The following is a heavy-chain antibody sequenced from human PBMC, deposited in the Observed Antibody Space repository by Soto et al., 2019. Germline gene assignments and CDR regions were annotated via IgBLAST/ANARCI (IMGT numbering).Heavy chain of an antibody. CDR3: ASGLDSDGLYNGGHP. CDR2: ILHIGST. CDR1: GGSISTTNW. J-gene: IGHJ5*02. Sequence: VHLQESGPGLVKPSGTLSLTCTVSGGSISTTNWWSWVRQSPGKGLEWIGEILHIGSTNYNPSLKSRVTISIDKSKNQFSLTLSSVTAADTAVYYCASGLDSDGLYNGGHPWGQGTLVSVSS. V-gene: IGHV4-4*02. D-gene: IGHD1-26*01.